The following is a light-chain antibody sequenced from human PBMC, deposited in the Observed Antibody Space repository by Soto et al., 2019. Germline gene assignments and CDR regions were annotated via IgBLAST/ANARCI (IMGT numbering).Light chain of an antibody. Sequence: EIVLTQSPATLSLSPGERATLSCRASQSVNNYVVWYQQKPAQAPRLLIYDASNRATGVPGRFSGSGSGTDFTLTISSLEPADFAVYFCQQRFNWPPITLGHGTRLEIK. V-gene: IGKV3-11*01. J-gene: IGKJ5*01. CDR2: DAS. CDR1: QSVNNY. CDR3: QQRFNWPPIT.